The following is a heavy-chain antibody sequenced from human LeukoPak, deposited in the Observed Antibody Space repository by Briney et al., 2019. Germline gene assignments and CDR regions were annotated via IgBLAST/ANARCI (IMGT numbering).Heavy chain of an antibody. CDR1: GFTFSIYE. CDR3: AKGTAGELLDY. J-gene: IGHJ4*02. V-gene: IGHV3-48*04. Sequence: GGSLRLSCAASGFTFSIYEMNWVRQAPGKGLEWISHINTDSSSIHYADSMKGRFTISRDNAKNSLYLQMNSLRAEDTAVYYCAKGTAGELLDYWGQGTLVTVSS. CDR2: INTDSSSI. D-gene: IGHD1-26*01.